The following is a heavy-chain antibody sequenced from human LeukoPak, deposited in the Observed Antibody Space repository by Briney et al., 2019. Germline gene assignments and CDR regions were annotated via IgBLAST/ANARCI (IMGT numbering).Heavy chain of an antibody. D-gene: IGHD3-3*01. CDR1: GYIFSDHP. J-gene: IGHJ4*02. Sequence: GASVKVSCKASGYIFSDHPMNWMRQAPGQGLEWMGWINTNTGNPTYAQGFTGRFVFSLDTSVSTAYLQISSLKAEDTAVYYCARDPHGVYDFWSGGYYFDYWGQGTLVTVSS. V-gene: IGHV7-4-1*02. CDR3: ARDPHGVYDFWSGGYYFDY. CDR2: INTNTGNP.